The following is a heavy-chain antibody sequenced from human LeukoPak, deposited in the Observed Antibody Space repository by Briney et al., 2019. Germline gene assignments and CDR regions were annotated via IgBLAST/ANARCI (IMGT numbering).Heavy chain of an antibody. D-gene: IGHD5-12*01. CDR2: ISYDGSNK. CDR1: GFTFSNYG. Sequence: PGGSLRLSCAASGFTFSNYGMHWVRQAPGKGLEWVAVISYDGSNKYYADSVKGRFTISRDNARNSLYLQMNSLRAEDTAVYYCARQPVSGYSYAMDVWGQGTTVTVSS. J-gene: IGHJ6*02. V-gene: IGHV3-30*03. CDR3: ARQPVSGYSYAMDV.